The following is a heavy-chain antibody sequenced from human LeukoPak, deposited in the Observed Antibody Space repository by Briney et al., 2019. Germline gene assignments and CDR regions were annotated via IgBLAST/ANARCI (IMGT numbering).Heavy chain of an antibody. CDR1: GYTFNHYG. CDR3: VRDFPMIQTYFEY. J-gene: IGHJ4*02. D-gene: IGHD3-22*01. V-gene: IGHV1-18*01. CDR2: ISVYNGHT. Sequence: VQVSCKASGYTFNHYGISWVRQAPGQGLEWIGWISVYNGHTNYAQMPRDRVIMTTDTSTSTAYLELRSLRSDDTAVYYCVRDFPMIQTYFEYWGQGTLVTVSS.